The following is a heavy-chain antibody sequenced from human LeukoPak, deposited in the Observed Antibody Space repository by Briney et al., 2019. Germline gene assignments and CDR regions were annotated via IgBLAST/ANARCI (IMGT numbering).Heavy chain of an antibody. V-gene: IGHV1-2*06. J-gene: IGHJ3*02. Sequence: ASVKVSCTASGYTFTGYYMHWVRQAPGQGLEWMGRINPNSGGTNYAQKFQGRVTMTRDTSISTAYMELSRLRSDDTAVYYCARDPTLGLMLFDIWGQGTMVTVSS. CDR1: GYTFTGYY. CDR2: INPNSGGT. D-gene: IGHD7-27*01. CDR3: ARDPTLGLMLFDI.